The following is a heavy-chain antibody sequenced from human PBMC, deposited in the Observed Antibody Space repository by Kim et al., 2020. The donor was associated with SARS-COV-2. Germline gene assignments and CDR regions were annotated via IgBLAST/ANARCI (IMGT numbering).Heavy chain of an antibody. CDR2: T. V-gene: IGHV3-74*01. J-gene: IGHJ4*02. CDR3: ARGSGNFGDFDY. Sequence: TKFAGSVKGRFTIYRDNAKNTIYLQMNSRRVEDTAVYYCARGSGNFGDFDYWGQGTLVTVSS. D-gene: IGHD3-10*01.